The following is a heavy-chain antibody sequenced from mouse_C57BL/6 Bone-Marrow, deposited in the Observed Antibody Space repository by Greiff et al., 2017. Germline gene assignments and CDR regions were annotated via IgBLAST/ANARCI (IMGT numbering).Heavy chain of an antibody. D-gene: IGHD2-2*01. Sequence: EVQGVESGGGLVKPGGSLKLSCAASGFTFSDYGMHWVRQAPEKGLEWVAYISSGSSTIYYADTVKGRFTITRDNAKNTLFLQMTSLRSEDTAMYYCARSGGYGFAYWGQGTLVTVSA. CDR3: ARSGGYGFAY. J-gene: IGHJ3*01. CDR2: ISSGSSTI. V-gene: IGHV5-17*01. CDR1: GFTFSDYG.